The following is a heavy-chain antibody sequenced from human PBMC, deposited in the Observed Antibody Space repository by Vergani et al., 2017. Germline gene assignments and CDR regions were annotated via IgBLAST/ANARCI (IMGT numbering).Heavy chain of an antibody. D-gene: IGHD1-7*01. J-gene: IGHJ6*03. CDR3: VYRKTGCGTTGCFYPFYYYYYMDV. CDR1: GFSLNTRGVS. Sequence: QITLKESGPTLVKPTQTLTLTCTFSGFSLNTRGVSVAWIRQPPARPLDCLALLYWNDDQHYSPSLNNRVTITKDTSKNQVVLTMSNMHYVDTGTYSCVYRKTGCGTTGCFYPFYYYYYMDVWGKGTTVTVSS. V-gene: IGHV2-5*04. CDR2: LYWNDDQ.